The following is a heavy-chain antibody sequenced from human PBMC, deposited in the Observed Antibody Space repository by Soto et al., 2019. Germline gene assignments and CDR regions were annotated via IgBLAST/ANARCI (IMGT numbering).Heavy chain of an antibody. CDR3: ARVIRLCSGGSCYLWYFDY. V-gene: IGHV4-34*01. J-gene: IGHJ4*02. CDR2: INHSGST. D-gene: IGHD2-15*01. Sequence: SETLSLTCAVYGGSFSGYYWSWIRQPPGKGLEWIGEINHSGSTNYNPSLKSRVTISVDTSKNQFSLKLSSVTAADTAVYYCARVIRLCSGGSCYLWYFDYWGQGTLVTVSS. CDR1: GGSFSGYY.